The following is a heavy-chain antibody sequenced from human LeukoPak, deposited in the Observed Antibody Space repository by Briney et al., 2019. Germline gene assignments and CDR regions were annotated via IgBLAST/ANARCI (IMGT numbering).Heavy chain of an antibody. J-gene: IGHJ4*02. D-gene: IGHD3-22*01. CDR3: ARPYDTRGYFPDY. CDR1: GFTFSSYS. Sequence: GGSLRLSRAASGFTFSSYSMNWVRQAPGKGLEWVSSISSSSSYIYYADSVKGRFTISRDNAKNSLYLQMNSLGAEDTAVYYCARPYDTRGYFPDYWGQGTLVTVSS. V-gene: IGHV3-21*01. CDR2: ISSSSSYI.